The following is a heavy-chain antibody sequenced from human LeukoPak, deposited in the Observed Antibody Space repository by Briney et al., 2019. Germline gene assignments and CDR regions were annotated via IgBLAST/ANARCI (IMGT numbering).Heavy chain of an antibody. J-gene: IGHJ1*01. CDR1: GDSISSSSYY. D-gene: IGHD3-22*01. V-gene: IGHV4-39*07. CDR2: TCYSGRA. CDR3: ARGNSYYDSSDYFPWESFQH. Sequence: SETLSLTCTVSGDSISSSSYYWERIRQPPGRGLEWLGSTCYSGRAYYNPSLKSRVTISVDTSKNQFSLNLSSVTAADTAVYYCARGNSYYDSSDYFPWESFQHWGQGTLVTVSS.